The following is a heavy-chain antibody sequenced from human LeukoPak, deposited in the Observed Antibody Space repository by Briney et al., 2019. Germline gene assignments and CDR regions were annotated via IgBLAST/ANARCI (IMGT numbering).Heavy chain of an antibody. J-gene: IGHJ4*02. V-gene: IGHV1-69*05. CDR1: GGTFSSYV. CDR2: IIPIFGTT. CDR3: ASFELGSGSYPFDY. D-gene: IGHD1-26*01. Sequence: SVKDSCKASGGTFSSYVISWVRQAPRQGLEWMGRIIPIFGTTNYALKFQGRVTITTDESTSTAYMELSSLRSDDTAVYYCASFELGSGSYPFDYWGQGTLVTVSS.